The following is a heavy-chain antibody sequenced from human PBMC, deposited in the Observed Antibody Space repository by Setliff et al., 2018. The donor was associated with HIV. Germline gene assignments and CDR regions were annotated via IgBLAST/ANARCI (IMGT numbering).Heavy chain of an antibody. Sequence: SETLSLTCTVSGGSISSSSYYWGWIRQPPGKGLEWIAYIYISGTTNYNPSLKSRVTISLDTSKNQFSLNLSSVTAADTAVYYCARRSPGGGYYMDVWGKGTTVTVSS. V-gene: IGHV4-39*07. CDR1: GGSISSSSYY. J-gene: IGHJ6*03. CDR2: IYISGTT. CDR3: ARRSPGGGYYMDV. D-gene: IGHD3-16*01.